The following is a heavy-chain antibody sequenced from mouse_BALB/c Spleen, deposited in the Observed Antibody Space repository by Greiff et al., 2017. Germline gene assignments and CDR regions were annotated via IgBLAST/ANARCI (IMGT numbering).Heavy chain of an antibody. Sequence: EVKVVESGGGLVKPGGSLKLSCAASGFTFSSYAMSWVRQTPEKRLEWVASISSGGSTYYPDSVKGRFTISRDNARNILYLQMSSLRSEDTAMYYCARDPLYGSSWYFDVWGAGTTVTVSS. J-gene: IGHJ1*01. CDR3: ARDPLYGSSWYFDV. D-gene: IGHD2-2*01. V-gene: IGHV5-6-5*01. CDR1: GFTFSSYA. CDR2: ISSGGST.